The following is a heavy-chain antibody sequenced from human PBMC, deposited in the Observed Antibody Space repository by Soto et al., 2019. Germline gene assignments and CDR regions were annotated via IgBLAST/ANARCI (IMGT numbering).Heavy chain of an antibody. CDR3: ARRTVTTSFDY. CDR2: IYYSGST. D-gene: IGHD4-17*01. J-gene: IGHJ4*02. CDR1: GGSISSYY. Sequence: GSLSLTCTVSGGSISSYYWSWIRQPPGKGLEWIGYIYYSGSTNYNPSLKSRVTISVDTSKNQFSLKLSSVTAADTAVYYCARRTVTTSFDYWGQGTLVTVSS. V-gene: IGHV4-59*08.